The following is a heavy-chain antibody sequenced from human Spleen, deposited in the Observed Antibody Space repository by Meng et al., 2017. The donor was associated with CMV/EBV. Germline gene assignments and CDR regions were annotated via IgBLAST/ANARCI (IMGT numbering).Heavy chain of an antibody. D-gene: IGHD4-17*01. Sequence: AASGFTFSSYSMNWVRQAPGKGLEWVSSISSSSSYIYYADSVKGRFTISRDNAKNSLYLQMNSLRAEDTAVYYCARDRPYGDYPADYWGQGTLVTVSS. CDR3: ARDRPYGDYPADY. CDR2: ISSSSSYI. V-gene: IGHV3-21*01. CDR1: GFTFSSYS. J-gene: IGHJ4*02.